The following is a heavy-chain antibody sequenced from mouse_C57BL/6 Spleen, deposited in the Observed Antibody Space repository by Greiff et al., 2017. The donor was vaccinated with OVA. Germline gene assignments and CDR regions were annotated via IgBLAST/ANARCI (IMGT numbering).Heavy chain of an antibody. CDR2: INPNNGGT. CDR3: ARSRYYYGLAY. J-gene: IGHJ3*01. CDR1: GYTFTDYN. D-gene: IGHD1-1*01. Sequence: VQLQQSGPELVKPGASVKIPCKASGYTFTDYNMDWVKQSHGKSLEWIGDINPNNGGTIYNQKFKGKATLTVDKSSSTAYMELRSLTSEDTAVYYCARSRYYYGLAYWGQGTLVTVSA. V-gene: IGHV1-18*01.